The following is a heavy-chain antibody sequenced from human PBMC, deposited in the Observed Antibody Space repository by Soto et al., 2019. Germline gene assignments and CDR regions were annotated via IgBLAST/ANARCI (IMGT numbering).Heavy chain of an antibody. J-gene: IGHJ4*02. D-gene: IGHD2-2*01. CDR2: IIPIVGET. V-gene: IGHV1-69*04. Sequence: QVQLVQSGAEVRKPGSSVTVSCETSGDTFNNYVINWVRQAPGQGPEWMGRIIPIVGETIYAQRFQGRVTITADKATTTVYMDLSSLRIDDTAVYFCAREGTSTSTGMDYWGQGSLVTVSS. CDR3: AREGTSTSTGMDY. CDR1: GDTFNNYV.